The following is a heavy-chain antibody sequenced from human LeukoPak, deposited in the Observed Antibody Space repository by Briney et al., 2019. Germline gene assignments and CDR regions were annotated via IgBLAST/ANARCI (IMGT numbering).Heavy chain of an antibody. J-gene: IGHJ4*02. CDR3: AHRRGSHNSFDY. V-gene: IGHV2-5*02. D-gene: IGHD3-10*01. CDR2: IYWDDDK. Sequence: SGPTLVKPTQTLTLTCTFSGFSLSTSGVGVGWIRQPPGKALEWLALIYWDDDKRYSPSLKSRLTITKDTSKNQVVLTMTNMDPVGTATYYCAHRRGSHNSFDYWGQGTLVTVSS. CDR1: GFSLSTSGVG.